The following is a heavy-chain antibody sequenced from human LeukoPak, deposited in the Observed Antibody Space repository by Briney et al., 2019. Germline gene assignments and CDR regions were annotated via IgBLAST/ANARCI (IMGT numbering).Heavy chain of an antibody. Sequence: PGGSLRLSCAASGFTFDDYAMHWVRQAPGKGLEWVSGISWNSGSIGYADSVKGRFTISRDNAKNSLYLQMNSLRAEDTALYYCAKDIGEIAVAVCAFDIWGQGTMVTVSS. V-gene: IGHV3-9*01. CDR3: AKDIGEIAVAVCAFDI. CDR1: GFTFDDYA. D-gene: IGHD6-19*01. J-gene: IGHJ3*02. CDR2: ISWNSGSI.